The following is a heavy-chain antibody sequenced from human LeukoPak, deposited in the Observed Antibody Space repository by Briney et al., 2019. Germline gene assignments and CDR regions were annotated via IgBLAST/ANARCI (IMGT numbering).Heavy chain of an antibody. Sequence: PGGSLRLSCAASGFTFSSYGMHWVRQAPGKGLEWVAFIRYDGSNKYYADSVKGRFTISRDNSKNTLYLQMNSLRAEDTAVYYCAKVRLVSFDAFDIWGQGTMVTVPS. CDR3: AKVRLVSFDAFDI. J-gene: IGHJ3*02. D-gene: IGHD2-2*01. CDR2: IRYDGSNK. V-gene: IGHV3-30*02. CDR1: GFTFSSYG.